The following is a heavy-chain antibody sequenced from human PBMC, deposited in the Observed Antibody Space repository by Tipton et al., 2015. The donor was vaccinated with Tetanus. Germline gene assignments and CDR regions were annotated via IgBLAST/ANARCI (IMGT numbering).Heavy chain of an antibody. CDR2: IYPGDSDT. V-gene: IGHV5-51*01. CDR1: GYNFTTYW. CDR3: ARFFGSGWPIDY. J-gene: IGHJ4*02. Sequence: QLVQSGAEMKKPGASVKVSCEGSGYNFTTYWIGWVRQMPGKGLEWMGIIYPGDSDTRYSPSFQGQVTISADKSITSAYLEWSSLKASDTAMYYCARFFGSGWPIDYWGQGTLVTVSS. D-gene: IGHD6-19*01.